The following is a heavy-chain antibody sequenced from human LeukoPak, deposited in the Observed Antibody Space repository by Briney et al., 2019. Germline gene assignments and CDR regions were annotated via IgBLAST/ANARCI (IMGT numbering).Heavy chain of an antibody. CDR1: GFGFRNYF. J-gene: IGHJ4*02. Sequence: GGSLRLSCAASGFGFRNYFMSWVRQAPGKGLEWVASIKNDGSERYYVDSVRGRYTISRDNTKNSLFLQMSSLRAEDTAVYYCATDRGWRTSGYYLYYFEYWGQGTLVTFSS. CDR2: IKNDGSER. D-gene: IGHD3-3*01. V-gene: IGHV3-7*01. CDR3: ATDRGWRTSGYYLYYFEY.